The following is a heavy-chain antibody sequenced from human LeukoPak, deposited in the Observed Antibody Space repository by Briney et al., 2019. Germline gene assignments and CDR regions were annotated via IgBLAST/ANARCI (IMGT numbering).Heavy chain of an antibody. CDR3: ARSISVASYYFDY. D-gene: IGHD6-19*01. CDR1: GITFSSFW. Sequence: GGSLRLSCAASGITFSSFWMSWVRQAPGKGLDWVSYISSSSSYTNYADSVKGRFTISRDNAKNSLYLQMNSLRAEDTAVYYCARSISVASYYFDYWGQGTLVTVSS. CDR2: ISSSSSYT. V-gene: IGHV3-11*03. J-gene: IGHJ4*02.